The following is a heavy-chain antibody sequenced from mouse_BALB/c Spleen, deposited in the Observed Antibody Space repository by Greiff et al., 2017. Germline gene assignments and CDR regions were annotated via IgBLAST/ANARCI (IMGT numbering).Heavy chain of an antibody. CDR2: IDPENGDT. CDR1: GFNIKDYY. D-gene: IGHD4-1*01. CDR3: IYWDVYAMDY. V-gene: IGHV14-4*02. Sequence: EVMLVESGAELVRSGASVKLSCTASGFNIKDYYMHWVKQRPEQGLEWIGWIDPENGDTEYAPKFQGKATMTADTSSNTAYLQLSSLTSEDTAVYYCIYWDVYAMDYWGQGTSVTVSS. J-gene: IGHJ4*01.